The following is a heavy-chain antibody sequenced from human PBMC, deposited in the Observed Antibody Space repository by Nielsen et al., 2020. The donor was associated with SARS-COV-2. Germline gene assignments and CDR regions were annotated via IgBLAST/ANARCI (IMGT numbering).Heavy chain of an antibody. CDR1: GVSFRTYS. V-gene: IGHV3-21*01. CDR2: ISAGSSDI. CDR3: ASGPLAVAPDY. Sequence: GESLKISCAAAGVSFRTYSMNWVSKAPGKGLEWVSMISAGSSDIYYADSVKGRFTISRDNAKNSLYLQMNSLRPEDTAVYYCASGPLAVAPDYWGQGTLVTVSS. D-gene: IGHD6-19*01. J-gene: IGHJ4*02.